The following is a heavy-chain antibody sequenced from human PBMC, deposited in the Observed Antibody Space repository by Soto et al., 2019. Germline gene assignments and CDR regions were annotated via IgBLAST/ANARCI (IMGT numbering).Heavy chain of an antibody. CDR1: GFTFSSYS. J-gene: IGHJ5*02. CDR3: ARPPSTGSGSYFP. Sequence: PGGSLRLSCAASGFTFSSYSMNWVRQAPGKGLEWVSYISSSSSTIYYADSVKGRFTISRDNAKNSLYLQMNSLRAEDTAVYYCARPPSTGSGSYFPWGQGTLVTVSS. CDR2: ISSSSSTI. V-gene: IGHV3-48*01. D-gene: IGHD3-10*01.